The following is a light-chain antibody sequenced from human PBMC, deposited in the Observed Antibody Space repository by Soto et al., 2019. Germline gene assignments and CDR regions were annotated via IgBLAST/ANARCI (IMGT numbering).Light chain of an antibody. CDR2: GNT. CDR1: SSNIGSTYD. J-gene: IGLJ1*01. CDR3: QSYDDSLSVHYV. Sequence: QSVLTKPPSVYGAPGHRVSISCTGSSSNIGSTYDVQWYQQLPGTAPKLLIHGNTDRPSGVPDRFSGSKSGTSASLAITGLQADDEADYYCQSYDDSLSVHYVFGTGTKVTVL. V-gene: IGLV1-40*01.